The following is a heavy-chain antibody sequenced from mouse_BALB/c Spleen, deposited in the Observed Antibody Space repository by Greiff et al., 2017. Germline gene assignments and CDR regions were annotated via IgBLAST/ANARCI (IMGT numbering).Heavy chain of an antibody. J-gene: IGHJ3*01. D-gene: IGHD2-4*01. V-gene: IGHV3-2*02. CDR2: ISYSGST. CDR1: GYSITSDYA. Sequence: EVQLKESGPGLVKPSQSLSLTCTVTGYSITSDYAWNWIRQFPGNKLEWMGYISYSGSTSYNPSLKSRISITRDTSKNQFFLQLNSVTTEDTATYYCARGMITTGGFAYWGQGTLVTVSA. CDR3: ARGMITTGGFAY.